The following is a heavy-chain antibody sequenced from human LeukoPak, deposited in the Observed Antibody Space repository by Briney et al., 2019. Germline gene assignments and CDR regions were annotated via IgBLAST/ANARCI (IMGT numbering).Heavy chain of an antibody. J-gene: IGHJ5*02. CDR2: IYTSGST. CDR3: ATTDYDILTGWSEWFDP. V-gene: IGHV4-61*02. Sequence: SQTLSLTCTVSGGSISSGSYYWRWLRQPAGKGLEWIGRIYTSGSTNYNPSLKSRVTISVDTSKNQFSLKLSSVTAADTAVYYCATTDYDILTGWSEWFDPWGQGTLVTVSS. CDR1: GGSISSGSYY. D-gene: IGHD3-9*01.